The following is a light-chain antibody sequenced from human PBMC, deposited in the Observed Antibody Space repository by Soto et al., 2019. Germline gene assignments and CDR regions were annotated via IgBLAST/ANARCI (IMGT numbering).Light chain of an antibody. CDR3: SSYTSSSSQV. CDR2: DVS. CDR1: YRDVGGYNY. Sequence: SVLPQPASVSGSPGQSITISCTGTYRDVGGYNYVAWYQQYPGKAPKLMIYDVSFRPSGVSNRFSGSKSDITASLTISGLQAEDEADYYCSSYTSSSSQVFGTGTKVTVL. V-gene: IGLV2-14*01. J-gene: IGLJ1*01.